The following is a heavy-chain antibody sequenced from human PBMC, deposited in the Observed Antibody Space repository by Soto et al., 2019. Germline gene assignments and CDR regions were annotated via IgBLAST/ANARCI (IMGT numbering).Heavy chain of an antibody. CDR3: ARGQRGSYRYTQDY. V-gene: IGHV4-34*01. J-gene: IGHJ4*02. CDR2: INHSGST. Sequence: PSETLSLTCAVYGGSFSGYYWSWIRQPPGKGLEWIGEINHSGSTNYNPSLKSRVTISVDTSKHQFSLKLSSVTAADTAVYYCARGQRGSYRYTQDYWGQGTLVTVSS. D-gene: IGHD3-16*02. CDR1: GGSFSGYY.